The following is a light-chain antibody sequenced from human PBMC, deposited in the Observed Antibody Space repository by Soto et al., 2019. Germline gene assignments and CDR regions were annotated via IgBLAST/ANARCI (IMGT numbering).Light chain of an antibody. CDR1: SSDVGGYNY. CDR2: EVS. J-gene: IGLJ1*01. V-gene: IGLV2-14*01. Sequence: QSALTQPASVSGSPGQSITISCTGTSSDVGGYNYVSWYQQHPGKAPKAMIYEVSKRPSGVSNRFSVSKSGNTASLTISGHQADDEADYYCSSYTSSSTRVFGPVTKLTVL. CDR3: SSYTSSSTRV.